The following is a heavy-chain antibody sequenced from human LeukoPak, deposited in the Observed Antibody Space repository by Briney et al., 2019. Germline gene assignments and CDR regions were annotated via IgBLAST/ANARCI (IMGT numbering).Heavy chain of an antibody. CDR3: ARDPQHIVVVTAVFDY. V-gene: IGHV3-30-3*01. J-gene: IGHJ4*02. CDR2: ILYDGSNE. D-gene: IGHD2-21*02. Sequence: GGSLRLSCGASGFTFGSYAMHWVRQAPGKGLEWVALILYDGSNEYYADSVKGRFTISRDNFKNGLYLQMNSLRAEDTAIYYCARDPQHIVVVTAVFDYWGQGIQVTVSS. CDR1: GFTFGSYA.